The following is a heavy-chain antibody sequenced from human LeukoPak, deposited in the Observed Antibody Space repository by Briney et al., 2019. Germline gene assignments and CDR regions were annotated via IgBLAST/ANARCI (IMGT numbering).Heavy chain of an antibody. Sequence: PSETLSLTCTVSGGSISSSSYYWGWIRQPPGKGLEWIGSISYTGNTYYNPSLKSRVTISVDTSKNQFSLKLSSVTAADTAVYYCVRDPYSSGWTYAFDIWGQGTMVTVSS. CDR3: VRDPYSSGWTYAFDI. V-gene: IGHV4-39*07. D-gene: IGHD6-19*01. CDR1: GGSISSSSYY. J-gene: IGHJ3*02. CDR2: ISYTGNT.